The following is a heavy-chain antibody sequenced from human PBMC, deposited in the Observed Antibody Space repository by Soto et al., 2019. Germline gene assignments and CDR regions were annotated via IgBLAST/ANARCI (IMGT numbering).Heavy chain of an antibody. CDR2: IYHSGST. V-gene: IGHV4-4*02. CDR3: ASKAWDPPRWFDP. J-gene: IGHJ5*02. Sequence: SETLSLTCAVTGGSISSSNWWSWVLQPPGKGLEWIGEIYHSGSTNYDPSLMSLVTISVDKSKNQFSLKLSSVPAAYTAVYYCASKAWDPPRWFDPWGQGILVTVS. D-gene: IGHD1-26*01. CDR1: GGSISSSNW.